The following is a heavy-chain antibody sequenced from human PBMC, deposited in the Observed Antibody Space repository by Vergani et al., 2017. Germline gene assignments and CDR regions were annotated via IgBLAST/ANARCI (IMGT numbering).Heavy chain of an antibody. J-gene: IGHJ6*02. CDR3: AKANPRNSGYDYLYYYHGMDV. Sequence: EVQLLQSEGAVVQPGGSLRLSCVASGFTFNHYAMNWVRQAPGKGLEWVSGISGSGGSTYYAGSVKGRFTISRDSSKNTLYLQMNSLSAGDTAVYYCAKANPRNSGYDYLYYYHGMDVWCQGTTVTVSS. D-gene: IGHD5-12*01. V-gene: IGHV3-23*01. CDR1: GFTFNHYA. CDR2: ISGSGGST.